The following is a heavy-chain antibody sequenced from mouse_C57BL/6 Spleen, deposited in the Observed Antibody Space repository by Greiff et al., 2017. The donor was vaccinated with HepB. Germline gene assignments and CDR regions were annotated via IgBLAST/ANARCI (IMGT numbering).Heavy chain of an antibody. D-gene: IGHD3-2*02. Sequence: DVKLVESGPGLVKPSQSLSLTCSVTGYSITSGYYWNWIRQFPGNKLEWMGYISYDGSNNYNPSLKNRISITRDTSKNQFFLKLNSVTTEDTATYYCARDSGYYFDYWGQGTTLTVSS. CDR3: ARDSGYYFDY. V-gene: IGHV3-6*01. CDR1: GYSITSGYY. CDR2: ISYDGSN. J-gene: IGHJ2*01.